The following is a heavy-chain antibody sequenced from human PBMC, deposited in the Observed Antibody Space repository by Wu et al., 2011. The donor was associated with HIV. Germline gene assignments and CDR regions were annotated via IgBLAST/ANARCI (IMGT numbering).Heavy chain of an antibody. J-gene: IGHJ5*02. CDR1: GYTFSGYY. CDR2: INPDSGDT. V-gene: IGHV1-2*02. D-gene: IGHD3-10*01. CDR3: ARDPGFGEP. Sequence: PGASVKVSCTASGYTFSGYYMNWVRQAPGQGLEWMGWINPDSGDTKFAQKFQGRVTMTRDTSISTAYMELSRLRSDDTAVYYCARDPGFGEPWGQGTLVTVSS.